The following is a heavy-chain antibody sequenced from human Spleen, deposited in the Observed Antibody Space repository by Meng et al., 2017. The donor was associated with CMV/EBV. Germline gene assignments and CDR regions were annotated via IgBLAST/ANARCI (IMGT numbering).Heavy chain of an antibody. CDR1: GYTFTGYY. D-gene: IGHD3-10*01. V-gene: IGHV1-2*02. CDR3: ARSGFYYGLDV. CDR2: INPNSGGT. Sequence: ASVKVSCKASGYTFTGYYMHWVRQAPGQGLEWMGWINPNSGGTNHAQKFQGRVTMTRDTSISTAYMELSRLTSDDTAVYYCARSGFYYGLDVWGQGTTVTVSS. J-gene: IGHJ6*02.